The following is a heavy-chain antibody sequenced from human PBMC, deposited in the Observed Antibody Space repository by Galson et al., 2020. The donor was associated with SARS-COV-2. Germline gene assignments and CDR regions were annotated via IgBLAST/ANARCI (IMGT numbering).Heavy chain of an antibody. CDR3: ARDDYYDSSGIDY. CDR2: ISYDGSEK. J-gene: IGHJ4*02. V-gene: IGHV3-30*04. Sequence: GGSLRLSCAASGFTFSNYDMHWVRQAPGKGLEWVAVISYDGSEKYYADSVKGRFTISRDNSKNTLSLQTNSLRAEDTAVYYCARDDYYDSSGIDYWGQGILVTVSS. D-gene: IGHD3-22*01. CDR1: GFTFSNYD.